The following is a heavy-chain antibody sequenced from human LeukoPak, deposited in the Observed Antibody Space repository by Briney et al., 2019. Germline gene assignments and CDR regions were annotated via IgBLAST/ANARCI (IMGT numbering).Heavy chain of an antibody. CDR3: ARADSSGYNSGYFDY. V-gene: IGHV4-39*07. CDR2: IYYGGST. CDR1: GGSVSSSHY. Sequence: SETLSLTCTVSGGSVSSSHYWGWIRQPPGKGLEWIGNIYYGGSTYYNPSLKSRVTISVDTSKNQFSQKLSSVTAADTAVYYCARADSSGYNSGYFDYWGQGTLVTVSS. D-gene: IGHD3-22*01. J-gene: IGHJ4*02.